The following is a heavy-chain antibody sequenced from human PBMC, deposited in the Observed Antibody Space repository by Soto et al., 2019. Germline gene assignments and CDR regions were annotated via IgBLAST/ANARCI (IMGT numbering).Heavy chain of an antibody. Sequence: SVKVSCKASGGTFSSYAISWVRQAPGQGLEWMGGIIPIFGTANYAQKFQGRVTITADESTSTAYMELSSLRSEDTAVYYCARDRRSYDFCSGWRPNYYYYDMDAWRQGTPVTVS. CDR3: ARDRRSYDFCSGWRPNYYYYDMDA. J-gene: IGHJ6*02. D-gene: IGHD3-3*01. V-gene: IGHV1-69*13. CDR1: GGTFSSYA. CDR2: IIPIFGTA.